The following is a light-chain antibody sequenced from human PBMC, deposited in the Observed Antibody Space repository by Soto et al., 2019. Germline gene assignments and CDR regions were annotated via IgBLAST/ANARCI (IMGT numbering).Light chain of an antibody. CDR1: QSVSSN. J-gene: IGKJ1*01. CDR2: GAS. Sequence: EIVMTQSPATLSVSPRERATLSCRASQSVSSNLAWYHQKPGQAPRLLIYGASTRATGIPDRFSGSGSGTEFTISISSLQSEDFAVYYCQQYYNWPRTFGQGTKVDI. V-gene: IGKV3-15*01. CDR3: QQYYNWPRT.